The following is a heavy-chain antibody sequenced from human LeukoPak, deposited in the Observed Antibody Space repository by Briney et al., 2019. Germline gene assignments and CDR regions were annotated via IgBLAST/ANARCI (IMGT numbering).Heavy chain of an antibody. J-gene: IGHJ4*02. V-gene: IGHV4-4*09. CDR2: IYTSGST. D-gene: IGHD6-19*01. CDR1: DRNHRTYN. Sequence: CSDHDRNHRTYNQQRIRHPHQEPMPPIRYIYTSGSTNYNPSLKSRVTISVDTSKNQFSLKLSSVTAADTAVYYCARRYSSGWYFDYWGQGTLVTVSS. CDR3: ARRYSSGWYFDY.